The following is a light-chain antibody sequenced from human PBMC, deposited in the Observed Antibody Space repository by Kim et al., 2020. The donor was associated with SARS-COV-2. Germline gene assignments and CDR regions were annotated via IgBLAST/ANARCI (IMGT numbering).Light chain of an antibody. Sequence: QSVLTQPPSASGTPGQRVTISCSGSSSNIGSNSVNWYQQLPRTVPKLLIYRNDQRPSGVTDRFSGSKSGASASLAISGLQSGDEADYYCAAWDDSLNGWVFGGGTQLTVL. CDR3: AAWDDSLNGWV. CDR2: RND. V-gene: IGLV1-44*01. J-gene: IGLJ3*02. CDR1: SSNIGSNS.